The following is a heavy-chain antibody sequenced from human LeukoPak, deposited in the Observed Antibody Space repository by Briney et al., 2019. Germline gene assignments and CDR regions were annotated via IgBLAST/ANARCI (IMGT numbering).Heavy chain of an antibody. J-gene: IGHJ2*01. CDR2: ISGSGGTT. CDR3: AKVTSDPVYWYFDL. Sequence: AGGSLRLSCAASGFTFSSYAMSWVRQAPGKGLDCVSAISGSGGTTYFADSVKGRFTISRDNSKNTLYLQMDSLRAEDTAVYYCAKVTSDPVYWYFDLWGRGTLVTVSS. V-gene: IGHV3-23*01. CDR1: GFTFSSYA.